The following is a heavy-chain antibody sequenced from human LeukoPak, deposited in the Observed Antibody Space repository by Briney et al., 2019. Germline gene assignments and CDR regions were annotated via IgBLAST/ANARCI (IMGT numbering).Heavy chain of an antibody. D-gene: IGHD6-19*01. CDR1: GFTFSSYG. CDR3: AKDGQWLVPFDY. CDR2: IPYDGSNK. Sequence: GRSLRLSCAASGFTFSSYGVHWVRQAPGKGLEWVAVIPYDGSNKYYADSVKGRFTISRDNSKNTLYLQMNSLRAEDTAVYYCAKDGQWLVPFDYWGQGTLVTVSS. V-gene: IGHV3-30*18. J-gene: IGHJ4*02.